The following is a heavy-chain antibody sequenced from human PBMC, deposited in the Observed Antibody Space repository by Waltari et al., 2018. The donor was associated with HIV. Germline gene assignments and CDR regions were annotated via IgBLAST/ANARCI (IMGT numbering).Heavy chain of an antibody. CDR1: GFVFGSYS. D-gene: IGHD3-16*01. Sequence: EVLLVESGGGLVQPEGSLRLSCVASGFVFGSYSMNWVRQAPGEGLEWISFISSSGSTIYYADFVKGRFTVSRDNAENSLYLQMNSLRDEDTAVYYCVRDPKTSWGELDYWGQGTLVAVSS. V-gene: IGHV3-48*02. CDR3: VRDPKTSWGELDY. CDR2: ISSSGSTI. J-gene: IGHJ4*02.